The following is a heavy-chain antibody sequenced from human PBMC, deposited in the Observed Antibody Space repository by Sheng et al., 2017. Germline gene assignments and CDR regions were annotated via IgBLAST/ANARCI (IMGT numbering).Heavy chain of an antibody. V-gene: IGHV4-4*07. J-gene: IGHJ6*03. CDR1: GGSISSYY. CDR3: AREVEAARPPYYYYYYMDV. Sequence: QVQLQESGPGLVKPSETLSLTCTVSGGSISSYYWSWIRQPAGKGLEWIGRIYTSGSTNYNPSLKSRVTMSVDTSKNQFSLKLSSVTAADTAVYYCAREVEAARPPYYYYYYMDVWGKGPRSPSP. CDR2: IYTSGST. D-gene: IGHD6-6*01.